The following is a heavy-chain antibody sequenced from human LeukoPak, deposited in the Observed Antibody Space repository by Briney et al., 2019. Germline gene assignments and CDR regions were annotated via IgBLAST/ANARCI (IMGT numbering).Heavy chain of an antibody. CDR2: MNIDGSEK. CDR1: GFTFSNYW. J-gene: IGHJ6*02. V-gene: IGHV3-7*01. Sequence: GGSLRLSCAASGFTFSNYWMGWVRQAPGKRPEWVANMNIDGSEKYYADSVKGRFSISRDNARNSAYLQMASLRVEDTAVYYCARDYYDSSGYYPQFYYYGMDVWGQGTTVTVSS. D-gene: IGHD3-22*01. CDR3: ARDYYDSSGYYPQFYYYGMDV.